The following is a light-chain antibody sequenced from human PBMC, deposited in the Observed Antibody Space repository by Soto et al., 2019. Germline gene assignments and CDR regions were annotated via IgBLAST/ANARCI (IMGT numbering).Light chain of an antibody. CDR3: TSYAGGNNV. CDR2: EVN. Sequence: QSALTQPPSASGSPGQSVTISCTGTSSDVGGYNYVSWYQQYPGKVPKLMVYEVNKRLSGVPDRFSGSKSGNTASLTVSGLQAEDEADYYCTSYAGGNNVFGTGTKLTVL. V-gene: IGLV2-8*01. J-gene: IGLJ1*01. CDR1: SSDVGGYNY.